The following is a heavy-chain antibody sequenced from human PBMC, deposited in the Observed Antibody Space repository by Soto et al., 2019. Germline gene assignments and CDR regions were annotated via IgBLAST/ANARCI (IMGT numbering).Heavy chain of an antibody. CDR3: ARHRRYGDYPYYYYYMDV. CDR1: GGSISSSTHY. V-gene: IGHV4-39*01. D-gene: IGHD4-17*01. Sequence: QLQLQESGPGLVKPSETLSLTCTVSGGSISSSTHYWGCIRQPPGKGLEWIGSTYYSGSTYYNPYLKSRVTITVATSRDQFSLKLSSVTAADTAVYYCARHRRYGDYPYYYYYMDVWGKGTTVTVSS. CDR2: TYYSGST. J-gene: IGHJ6*03.